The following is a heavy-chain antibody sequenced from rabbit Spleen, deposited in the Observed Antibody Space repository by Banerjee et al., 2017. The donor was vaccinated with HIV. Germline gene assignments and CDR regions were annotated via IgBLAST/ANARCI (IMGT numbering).Heavy chain of an antibody. CDR2: IYTGSSSGFT. V-gene: IGHV1S45*01. CDR3: ARDTGSSFSSYGMDL. CDR1: GFSFSSSYY. Sequence: QEQLVESGGDLVKPGTSLTLTCTASGFSFSSSYYMCWVRQAPGKGLECIACIYTGSSSGFTYSATWAKGRFTISKTSSTTVTLQMTSLTVADTATYFCARDTGSSFSSYGMDLWGPGTLVTV. D-gene: IGHD8-1*01. J-gene: IGHJ6*01.